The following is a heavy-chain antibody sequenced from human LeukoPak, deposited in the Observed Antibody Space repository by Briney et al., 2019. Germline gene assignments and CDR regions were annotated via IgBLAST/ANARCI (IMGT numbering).Heavy chain of an antibody. V-gene: IGHV4-39*07. D-gene: IGHD3-22*01. Sequence: PSETLSLTCTVSGGSISSSSYYWGWIRQPPGKGLEWIGSIYYSGSTYYNPSLKSRVTISVDTSKNQFSLKLSSVTAADTAVYYCASERLDYGYYYYWGQGTLVTDSS. CDR3: ASERLDYGYYYY. CDR2: IYYSGST. J-gene: IGHJ4*02. CDR1: GGSISSSSYY.